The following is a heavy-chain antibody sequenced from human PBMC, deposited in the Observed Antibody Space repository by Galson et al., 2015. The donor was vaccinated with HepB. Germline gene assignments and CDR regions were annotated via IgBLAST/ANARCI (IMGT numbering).Heavy chain of an antibody. CDR2: ISSASYTI. Sequence: FLRLSCAASGFTFSDYSMNWVREAQGKGLEWVAYISSASYTISYADSVKVRFTISIDNAKNSLYLQMNSLRDEDTATYSCATPRATTTAFYFDPWGQGTLVTVSS. J-gene: IGHJ4*02. CDR1: GFTFSDYS. D-gene: IGHD4-11*01. CDR3: ATPRATTTAFYFDP. V-gene: IGHV3-48*02.